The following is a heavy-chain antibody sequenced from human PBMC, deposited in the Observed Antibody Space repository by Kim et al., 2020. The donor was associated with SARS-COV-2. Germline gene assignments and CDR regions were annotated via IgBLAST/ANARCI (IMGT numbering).Heavy chain of an antibody. D-gene: IGHD5-12*01. Sequence: ETLSLTCTVSGGSVSSGSYYWSWIRQPPGKGLEWIGYIYYSGSTNYNPSLKSRVTISVDTSKNQFSLKLSSVTAADTAVYYCARGAARDGYNYYLSFDYWGQGTLVTVSS. CDR3: ARGAARDGYNYYLSFDY. J-gene: IGHJ4*02. V-gene: IGHV4-61*01. CDR1: GGSVSSGSYY. CDR2: IYYSGST.